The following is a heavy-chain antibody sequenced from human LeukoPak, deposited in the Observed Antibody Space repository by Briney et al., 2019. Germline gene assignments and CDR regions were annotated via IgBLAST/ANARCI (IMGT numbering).Heavy chain of an antibody. CDR1: GYTFTGYY. V-gene: IGHV1-2*02. D-gene: IGHD3-22*01. Sequence: ASVKVSCKASGYTFTGYYMHWVRQAPGQGLEWMGWINPNSGGTNYAQKFQGRVTMTRDTSISTAYMELSRLRSDDTAVYYCARATYYYDSSGLPRDYWGQGTLVTLSS. CDR2: INPNSGGT. J-gene: IGHJ4*02. CDR3: ARATYYYDSSGLPRDY.